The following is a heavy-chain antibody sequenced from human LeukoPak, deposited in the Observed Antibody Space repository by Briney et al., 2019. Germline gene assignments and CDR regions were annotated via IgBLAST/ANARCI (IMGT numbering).Heavy chain of an antibody. Sequence: PSETLSLTCTVYGGTISSGDYYWNWIRQPPGKGLEWIGYIYYSGSTYYNPSLKSRVSISVDTSKNQFSLKLSSVTAADTAVYYCARLAPAGSGYFDLWGRGTLVTVSS. D-gene: IGHD2-15*01. CDR1: GGTISSGDYY. CDR3: ARLAPAGSGYFDL. V-gene: IGHV4-30-4*08. CDR2: IYYSGST. J-gene: IGHJ2*01.